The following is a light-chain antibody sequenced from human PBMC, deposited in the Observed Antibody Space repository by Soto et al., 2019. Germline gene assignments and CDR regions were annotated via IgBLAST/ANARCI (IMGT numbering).Light chain of an antibody. V-gene: IGKV3-15*01. CDR1: QSVSSN. Sequence: EIVMTHSPATLSVSPGERTTRSCRASQSVSSNLAWYQQKPGQAPRLLIYGASTRATGIPARFSGSGSGTEFTLTISSLQSEDFAVYYCQQYNNWPPITFGQGTRREIK. J-gene: IGKJ5*01. CDR2: GAS. CDR3: QQYNNWPPIT.